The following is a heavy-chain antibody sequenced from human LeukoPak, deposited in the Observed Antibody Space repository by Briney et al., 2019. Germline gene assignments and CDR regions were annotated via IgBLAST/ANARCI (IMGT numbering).Heavy chain of an antibody. CDR1: GYTFTGYY. Sequence: ASVKVSCTASGYTFTGYYMHWVRQAPGQGLEWMGWINPNSGGTNYAQKFQGRVTMTRDTSISTAYMELSRLRSDDTAVYYCARDGYSSSWYNWFDPWGQGTLVTVSS. V-gene: IGHV1-2*02. J-gene: IGHJ5*02. CDR3: ARDGYSSSWYNWFDP. D-gene: IGHD6-13*01. CDR2: INPNSGGT.